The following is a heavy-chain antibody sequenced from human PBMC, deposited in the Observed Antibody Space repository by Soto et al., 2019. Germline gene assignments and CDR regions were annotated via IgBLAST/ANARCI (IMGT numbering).Heavy chain of an antibody. D-gene: IGHD2-2*01. Sequence: GGSLRLSCAASGFTFSSYWMSWVRQAPGKGLEWVANIKQDGSEKYYVDSVKGRFTISRDNAKNSLYLQMNSLRAEDTAVYYCASALVVPVSLPQYYYGMDVWGQGNTVTVS. CDR2: IKQDGSEK. J-gene: IGHJ6*01. CDR3: ASALVVPVSLPQYYYGMDV. V-gene: IGHV3-7*03. CDR1: GFTFSSYW.